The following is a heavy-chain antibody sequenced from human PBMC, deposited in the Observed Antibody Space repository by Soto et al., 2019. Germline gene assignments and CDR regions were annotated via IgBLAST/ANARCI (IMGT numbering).Heavy chain of an antibody. CDR2: ITSSSDTI. D-gene: IGHD3-22*01. CDR3: ARVVVDIPAGYYYAKDV. CDR1: GFTFSSFH. J-gene: IGHJ6*02. Sequence: GGSLRLSCAASGFTFSSFHMNWVRQAPGRGLEWVAYITSSSDTIYYSDSVKGRFTISRDNGKNSLFLQMNSLRDEDTAVYYCARVVVDIPAGYYYAKDVWSRGTTVTVSS. V-gene: IGHV3-48*02.